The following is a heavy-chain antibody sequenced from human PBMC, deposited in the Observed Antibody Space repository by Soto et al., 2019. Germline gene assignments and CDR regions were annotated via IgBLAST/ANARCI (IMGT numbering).Heavy chain of an antibody. Sequence: QVQLVQSGAEVKKPGSSVKVSCKASGGTFSSYAISWVRQAPGQGLEWMGGIIPIFGTANYAQKFQGRVTITADESTSTAYMELSSLRSEDTAVYYCARDVTYCSSTSCYSADHYYYGMDVWGQGTTVTVSS. D-gene: IGHD2-2*01. V-gene: IGHV1-69*01. CDR2: IIPIFGTA. CDR1: GGTFSSYA. CDR3: ARDVTYCSSTSCYSADHYYYGMDV. J-gene: IGHJ6*02.